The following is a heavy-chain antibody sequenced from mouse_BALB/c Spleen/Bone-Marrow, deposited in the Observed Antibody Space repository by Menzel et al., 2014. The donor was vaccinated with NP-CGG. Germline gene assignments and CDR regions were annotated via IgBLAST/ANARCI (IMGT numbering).Heavy chain of an antibody. V-gene: IGHV10-1*02. D-gene: IGHD1-1*01. CDR3: VRYYGSSYYYAMDY. J-gene: IGHJ4*01. CDR2: IRSKSNNYAT. Sequence: EVQVVESGGGLVQPKGSLKLSCAASGFTFXTYAMNWVRQAPGKGLEWVARIRSKSNNYATYYADSVKDRFTISRDDSQSMLYLQMNNLKTEDTAMYYCVRYYGSSYYYAMDYWGQGTSVTVSS. CDR1: GFTFXTYA.